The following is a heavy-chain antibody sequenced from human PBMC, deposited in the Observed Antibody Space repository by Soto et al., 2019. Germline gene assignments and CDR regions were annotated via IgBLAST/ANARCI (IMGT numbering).Heavy chain of an antibody. CDR3: ARGPGRDGYNSDFDY. V-gene: IGHV4-31*03. CDR1: GGSISSGGYC. CDR2: IYYSGST. Sequence: SETLSLTCTVSGGSISSGGYCWSWIRQHPGKGLEWIGYIYYSGSTYYNPSLKSRVTISVDTSKNQFSLKLSSVTAADTAVYYCARGPGRDGYNSDFDYWGQGTLVTVSS. J-gene: IGHJ4*02. D-gene: IGHD5-12*01.